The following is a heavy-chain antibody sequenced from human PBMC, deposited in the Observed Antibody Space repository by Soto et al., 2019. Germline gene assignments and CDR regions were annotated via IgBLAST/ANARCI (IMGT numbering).Heavy chain of an antibody. CDR2: IYWDDDK. D-gene: IGHD3-22*01. V-gene: IGHV2-5*02. CDR1: GFSLTSGGVA. Sequence: QITLKESGPTLVKPTQTLTLTCTFSGFSLTSGGVAVGWIRQPPGKALEWLAIIYWDDDKHYSPSLQSRLTITKDTSKNQVVLTMTNMDPVDTATYYCVGSYYYDNSGYPFHSWGQGTLVTVSS. CDR3: VGSYYYDNSGYPFHS. J-gene: IGHJ4*02.